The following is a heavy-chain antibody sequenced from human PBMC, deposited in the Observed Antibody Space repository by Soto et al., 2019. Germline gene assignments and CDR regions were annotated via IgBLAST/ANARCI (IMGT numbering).Heavy chain of an antibody. CDR2: IDPSDSYT. CDR3: ARRPYCSSTSCYFDY. CDR1: GYSFTSYW. J-gene: IGHJ4*02. V-gene: IGHV5-10-1*01. Sequence: GESLKISCKGSGYSFTSYWISWVRQMPVKGLEWMGRIDPSDSYTNYSPSFQGHVTISADKSISTAYLQWSSLKASDTAMYYCARRPYCSSTSCYFDYWGQGTLVTVYS. D-gene: IGHD2-2*01.